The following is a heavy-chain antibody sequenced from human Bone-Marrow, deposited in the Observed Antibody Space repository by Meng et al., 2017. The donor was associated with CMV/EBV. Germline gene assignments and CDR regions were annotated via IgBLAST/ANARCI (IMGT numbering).Heavy chain of an antibody. CDR3: ARDRHYAMDV. Sequence: GGSLRLSCGVSGSTFSGDWMHWVRQGPGKGLMWVSYIWGDGSTTGYADSVRGRFTISRDNAKNTVYLERNSLRVEDTGVYYCARDRHYAMDVWGRGTTVTVSS. V-gene: IGHV3-74*01. CDR2: IWGDGSTT. CDR1: GSTFSGDW. J-gene: IGHJ6*02.